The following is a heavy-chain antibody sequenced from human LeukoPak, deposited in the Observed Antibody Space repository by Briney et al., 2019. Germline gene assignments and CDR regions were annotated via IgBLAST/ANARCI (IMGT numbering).Heavy chain of an antibody. J-gene: IGHJ4*02. D-gene: IGHD4-11*01. Sequence: PSQTLSLTCTVSSGSISSGDHYWSWIRQSPGKGLEWIGYIYHSGTTYYNPSLKSRVTISVDTSKIQFSLELNSVTAADTAVYYCATGSDYRKNFDYWGQGTLVTVSS. CDR3: ATGSDYRKNFDY. V-gene: IGHV4-30-4*01. CDR1: SGSISSGDHY. CDR2: IYHSGTT.